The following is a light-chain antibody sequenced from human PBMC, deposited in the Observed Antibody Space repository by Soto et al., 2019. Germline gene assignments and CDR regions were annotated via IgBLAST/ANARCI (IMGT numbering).Light chain of an antibody. J-gene: IGKJ1*01. CDR1: QSVSSN. CDR3: QQYNNWPLT. Sequence: EIVMTQSPATLSVSTGERATLSCRASQSVSSNLAWYQQKPGQAPRLLIYGASTRATVIPARFSGSGSGTEFNLTISSLQSEDFAVYYCQQYNNWPLTFGQGTKVEIK. CDR2: GAS. V-gene: IGKV3-15*01.